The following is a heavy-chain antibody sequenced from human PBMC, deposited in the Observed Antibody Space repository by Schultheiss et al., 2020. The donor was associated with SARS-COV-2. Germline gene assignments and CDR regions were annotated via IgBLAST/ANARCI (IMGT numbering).Heavy chain of an antibody. CDR1: GGSISSGGYY. CDR2: IYYSGST. J-gene: IGHJ4*02. CDR3: ARVGYSYGYGYFDY. Sequence: LRLSCTVSGGSISSGGYYWSWIRQHPGKGLEWIGYIYYSGSTNYNPSLKSRVTISVDKSKNQFSLKLSSVTAADTAVYYCARVGYSYGYGYFDYWGRETLVTVSS. D-gene: IGHD5-18*01. V-gene: IGHV4-31*03.